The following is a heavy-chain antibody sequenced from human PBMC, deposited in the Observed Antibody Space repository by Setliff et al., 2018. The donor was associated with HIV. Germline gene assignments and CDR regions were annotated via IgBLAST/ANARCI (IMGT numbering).Heavy chain of an antibody. CDR1: GFTFRSYE. CDR3: ARNWDFYNSGSLVFDY. D-gene: IGHD3-10*01. V-gene: IGHV3-48*03. CDR2: INSRGDSD. J-gene: IGHJ4*02. Sequence: SLRLSCAVSGFTFRSYEMSWVRQAPGKGLEWISYINSRGDSDHYADSVKGRFTVSRDNAKSSLSLQMHNLRAEDTATYYCARNWDFYNSGSLVFDYWGQGTLVTVSS.